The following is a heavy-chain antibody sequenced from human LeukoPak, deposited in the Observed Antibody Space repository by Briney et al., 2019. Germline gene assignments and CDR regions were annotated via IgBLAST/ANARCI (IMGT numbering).Heavy chain of an antibody. CDR1: TFTLSGCE. J-gene: IGHJ5*02. V-gene: IGHV3-48*03. CDR2: ISDSGNTF. D-gene: IGHD3-10*01. Sequence: GGSLRLSCSASTFTLSGCEMNWVGQTPGKGLEWLAYISDSGNTFFYASFVRGRFTISRDNAKNTLYLQMTALRVEDTGLYFCARDRAFGEGINWFDPWGQGTLVTVSS. CDR3: ARDRAFGEGINWFDP.